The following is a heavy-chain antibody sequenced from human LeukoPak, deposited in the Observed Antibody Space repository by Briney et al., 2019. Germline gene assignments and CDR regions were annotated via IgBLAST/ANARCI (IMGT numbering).Heavy chain of an antibody. V-gene: IGHV3-21*01. J-gene: IGHJ6*03. D-gene: IGHD1-26*01. CDR3: ARVGGGSYYYYYYYMDV. Sequence: GGSLRLSFAASGFTFSSYSMNWVRQAPGKGLEWVSSISSSSSYIYYADSVKGRFTISRDNAKNSLYLQMNSLRAEDTAVYYCARVGGGSYYYYYYYMDVWGKGTTVTVSS. CDR1: GFTFSSYS. CDR2: ISSSSSYI.